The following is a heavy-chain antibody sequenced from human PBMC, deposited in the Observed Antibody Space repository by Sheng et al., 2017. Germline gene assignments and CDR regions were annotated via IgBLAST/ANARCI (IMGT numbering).Heavy chain of an antibody. CDR2: ISTYNGHT. D-gene: IGHD5-18*01. CDR1: GYTFATYD. J-gene: IGHJ4*02. CDR3: ARMRGYTYGSFYFDY. V-gene: IGHV1-18*01. Sequence: QVLLVQSGAEMKKPGASVRVSCQASGYTFATYDITWVRQAPGQGLEWMGWISTYNGHTNYAPNVQGRVIMTTDTSTRTAYMELRSLTSEDTAVYYCARMRGYTYGSFYFDYWGQGTLVTVSS.